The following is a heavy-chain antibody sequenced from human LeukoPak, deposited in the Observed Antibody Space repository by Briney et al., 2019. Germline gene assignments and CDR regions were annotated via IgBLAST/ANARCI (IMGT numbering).Heavy chain of an antibody. CDR2: ITSSGTA. CDR3: ANTGSYSVS. J-gene: IGHJ5*02. V-gene: IGHV3-23*01. CDR1: GLTFGSYG. D-gene: IGHD2-21*01. Sequence: GGSLRLSCAASGLTFGSYGMGWVRQAPGKGLEWVSSITSSGTANYADSVKDRVLISRDNSKDTLFLQMNSLRVEDTAVYYSANTGSYSVSWGQGTLVTVSS.